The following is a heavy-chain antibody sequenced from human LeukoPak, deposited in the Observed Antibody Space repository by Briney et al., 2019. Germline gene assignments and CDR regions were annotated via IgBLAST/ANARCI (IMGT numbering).Heavy chain of an antibody. CDR1: GFTFSSYS. J-gene: IGHJ6*02. D-gene: IGHD4-23*01. V-gene: IGHV3-21*01. Sequence: GGSLRLSCAASGFTFSSYSMNWVRQAPGKGLEWVSSISSSSSYIYYADSVKGRFTISRDNAKNSLYLQMNSLRAEDTAAYYCARRARWLNLESAWRMDVWGQGTTVTVSS. CDR3: ARRARWLNLESAWRMDV. CDR2: ISSSSSYI.